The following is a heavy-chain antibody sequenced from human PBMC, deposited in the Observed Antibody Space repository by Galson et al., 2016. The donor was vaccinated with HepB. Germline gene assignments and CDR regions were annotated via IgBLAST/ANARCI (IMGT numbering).Heavy chain of an antibody. Sequence: QSGAEVKKPGESLKISCQSSGYRFTSYWIGWVRQMPGKGLEWVGIIYPDDSDTRYSPSFQGQVTISADKSINTAYLQWSSLKASDTAMYFCVRGYCSTAICYWSAYYFDSWGQGTLVTVSS. CDR1: GYRFTSYW. D-gene: IGHD2-2*01. CDR2: IYPDDSDT. V-gene: IGHV5-51*01. CDR3: VRGYCSTAICYWSAYYFDS. J-gene: IGHJ4*02.